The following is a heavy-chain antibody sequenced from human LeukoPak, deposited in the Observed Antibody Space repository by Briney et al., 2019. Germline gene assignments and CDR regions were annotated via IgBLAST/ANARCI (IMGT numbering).Heavy chain of an antibody. V-gene: IGHV3-30*03. CDR3: AREIKGSYSDFWTTENWFDP. D-gene: IGHD3/OR15-3a*01. Sequence: QPGGSLRLSCEASGFTFSGYGMHWVRQAPGKGLEWVAVTSYDGTEKYYEDSVKGRFTISRDNSKNTLYLQMNSLRTEDTAVYYCAREIKGSYSDFWTTENWFDPWGQGTLVTVSS. CDR1: GFTFSGYG. CDR2: TSYDGTEK. J-gene: IGHJ5*02.